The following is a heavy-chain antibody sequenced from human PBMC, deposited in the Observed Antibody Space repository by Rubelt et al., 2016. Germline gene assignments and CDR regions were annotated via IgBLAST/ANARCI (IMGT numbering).Heavy chain of an antibody. D-gene: IGHD2-2*01. V-gene: IGHV3-48*02. CDR3: ATQGYCSSTSCYGAY. J-gene: IGHJ4*02. CDR1: GFTFSSYS. Sequence: EVQLVESGGGLVQPGGSLRLSCAASGFTFSSYSMNWVRQAPGKGLEWFSYISSSSSPIYYADSVKGRFTISRDNAKNSLYLQMNSLRDEDTAVYYCATQGYCSSTSCYGAYWGQGTLVTVSS. CDR2: ISSSSSPI.